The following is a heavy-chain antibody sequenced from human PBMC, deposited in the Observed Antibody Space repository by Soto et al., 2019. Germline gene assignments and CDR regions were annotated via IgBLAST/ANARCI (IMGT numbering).Heavy chain of an antibody. CDR3: ARDRSYYAFDI. CDR2: IKQDGSEK. CDR1: GFTFSSYW. D-gene: IGHD1-26*01. J-gene: IGHJ3*02. Sequence: EVQLVESGGGLVQPGGSLRLSCAASGFTFSSYWMSWVRQAPGKGLEWVANIKQDGSEKYYVDSVKGRFTISRDNAKNSLYLQINSLRAVDTAVYYCARDRSYYAFDIWGQGTMVTVSS. V-gene: IGHV3-7*01.